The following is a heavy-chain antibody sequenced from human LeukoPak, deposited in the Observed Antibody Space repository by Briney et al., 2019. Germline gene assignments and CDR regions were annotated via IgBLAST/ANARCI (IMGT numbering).Heavy chain of an antibody. D-gene: IGHD1-26*01. J-gene: IGHJ4*02. CDR1: GFTLCRYG. CDR2: ISYEGSKK. V-gene: IGHV3-30*03. CDR3: AHTGWDLGYYFDY. Sequence: PRRSLRVSCAASGFTLCRYGMHPGRQAPGKRLGRVAVISYEGSKKYYADSVKCRFTISRDNSKNTLYLQMNSLRAEDTAVYYCAHTGWDLGYYFDYWGQGTLVTVSS.